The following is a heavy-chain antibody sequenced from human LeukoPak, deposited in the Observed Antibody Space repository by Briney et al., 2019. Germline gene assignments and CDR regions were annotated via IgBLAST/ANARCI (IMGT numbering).Heavy chain of an antibody. CDR1: GFTFSSYW. J-gene: IGHJ4*02. V-gene: IGHV3-7*01. D-gene: IGHD5-12*01. CDR2: IKQDGSEK. Sequence: GGSLRLSCAASGFTFSSYWMSWVRQAPGKGLEWVANIKQDGSEKYYVDSVKGRFTISRDNAKNSLYLQMNSLRAKDTAVYYCARVLRSGYDFYFDYWGQGTLVTVSS. CDR3: ARVLRSGYDFYFDY.